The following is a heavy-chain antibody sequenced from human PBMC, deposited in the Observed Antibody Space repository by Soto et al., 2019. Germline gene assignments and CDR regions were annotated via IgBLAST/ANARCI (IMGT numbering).Heavy chain of an antibody. Sequence: EEPLVESGGGLVQPGGSLTLSCAASGFTFSDYYMEWVRQAPGKGLEWVARSRNKAKSYTTDYAASVKGRFTISRDLSKNSLYLQMNNLKTEDTAVYYCSKVEGGWGQGTLVTVSS. CDR3: SKVEGG. J-gene: IGHJ4*02. CDR2: SRNKAKSYTT. D-gene: IGHD1-26*01. V-gene: IGHV3-72*01. CDR1: GFTFSDYY.